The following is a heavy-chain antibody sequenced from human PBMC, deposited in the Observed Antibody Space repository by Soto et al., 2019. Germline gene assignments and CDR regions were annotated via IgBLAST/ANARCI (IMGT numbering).Heavy chain of an antibody. Sequence: QMQLVQSGPEVKKPGTSVKVSCKASGFTFTSSAVQWVRQARGQRLEWIGWIVVGSGNTNYAQKFQERVTITRDMSTTTAYMALSSLRSEDTAVYYCAADPKSHHYDILTGYYNRRYYYYGRDVWGQGTTVTVSS. V-gene: IGHV1-58*01. CDR3: AADPKSHHYDILTGYYNRRYYYYGRDV. D-gene: IGHD3-9*01. CDR1: GFTFTSSA. J-gene: IGHJ6*02. CDR2: IVVGSGNT.